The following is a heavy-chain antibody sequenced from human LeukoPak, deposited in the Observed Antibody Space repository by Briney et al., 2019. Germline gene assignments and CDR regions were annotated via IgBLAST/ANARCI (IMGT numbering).Heavy chain of an antibody. D-gene: IGHD3-10*01. CDR3: ARENYGSGSCFDY. CDR2: IYYSGST. Sequence: SETLSLTCTVSGGSISSYYWSWIQQPPGKGLEWIGYIYYSGSTNYNPSLKSRVTISVDTSKNQFSLKLSSVTAADTAVYYCARENYGSGSCFDYWGQGTLVTVSS. V-gene: IGHV4-59*01. J-gene: IGHJ4*02. CDR1: GGSISSYY.